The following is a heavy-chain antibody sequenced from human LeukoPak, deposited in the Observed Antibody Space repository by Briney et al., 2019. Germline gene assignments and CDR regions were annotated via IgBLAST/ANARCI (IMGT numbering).Heavy chain of an antibody. J-gene: IGHJ4*02. CDR3: AGHGYGYYVFSDFDY. D-gene: IGHD4-17*01. Sequence: GGSLRLSCAASGFTFSSYDMNWVRQAPGKGLQWVSSISADSNYIYYADSVRGRFTISRDNAKNSLYLQMNSLRAEDTAVYYCAGHGYGYYVFSDFDYWGGGTLVTVSS. CDR1: GFTFSSYD. CDR2: ISADSNYI. V-gene: IGHV3-21*01.